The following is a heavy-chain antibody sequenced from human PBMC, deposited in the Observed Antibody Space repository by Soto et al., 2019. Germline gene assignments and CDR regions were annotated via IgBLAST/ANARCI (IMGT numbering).Heavy chain of an antibody. CDR1: EFTFSNYA. J-gene: IGHJ4*02. CDR2: ISYGGGTT. CDR3: ARDRDWAFDY. V-gene: IGHV3-23*01. D-gene: IGHD3-9*01. Sequence: GGSLRLSCAASEFTFSNYAMSWVRQAPGKGLEWVSAISYGGGTTYYADSVKGRFTVSRDNAQNSLFLLMNSLRAEDTAVYYCARDRDWAFDYWGRGTLVTVSS.